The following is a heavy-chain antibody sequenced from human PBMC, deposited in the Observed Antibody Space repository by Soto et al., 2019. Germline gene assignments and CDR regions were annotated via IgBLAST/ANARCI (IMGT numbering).Heavy chain of an antibody. J-gene: IGHJ6*02. V-gene: IGHV3-66*01. CDR2: IYSGGST. CDR1: GFTVSSNY. D-gene: IGHD5-12*01. Sequence: GGSLRLSCAASGFTVSSNYMSWVRQAPGKGLEWVSLIYSGGSTYYADSVKGRFTISRDNSKNTLYLQMNSLRAEDTAVYYCARDYYRFNSGYGFSMDVWGQGTTVTVSS. CDR3: ARDYYRFNSGYGFSMDV.